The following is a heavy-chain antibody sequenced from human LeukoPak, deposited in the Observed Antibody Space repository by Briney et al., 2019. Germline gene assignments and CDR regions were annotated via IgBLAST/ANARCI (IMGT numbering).Heavy chain of an antibody. J-gene: IGHJ6*03. CDR3: ARDKYYYDSSGYWYMDV. D-gene: IGHD3-22*01. CDR2: IYYSGST. V-gene: IGHV4-30-4*07. CDR1: SGSISTSNYS. Sequence: SETLSLTCTVSSGSISTSNYSWSWLRQPPGKGLEWIGYIYYSGSTYYNPSLKSRVTISVDTSKNQFSLKLSSVTAADTAVYYRARDKYYYDSSGYWYMDVWGKGTTVTVSS.